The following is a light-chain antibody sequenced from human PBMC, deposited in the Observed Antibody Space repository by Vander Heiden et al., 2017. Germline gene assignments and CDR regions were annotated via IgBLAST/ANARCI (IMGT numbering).Light chain of an antibody. CDR3: QVWDFSSDHLV. CDR1: KIGSKG. V-gene: IGLV3-21*02. J-gene: IGLJ2*01. Sequence: SYVLTQPPSVSVAPGQTATIPCGGNKIGSKGVHWYQQRPGQAPVLGVYDDKARPSGIPERLSGSNSGNKATLTISRVEAGDEADDYWQVWDFSSDHLVFGGGTKLTVL. CDR2: DDK.